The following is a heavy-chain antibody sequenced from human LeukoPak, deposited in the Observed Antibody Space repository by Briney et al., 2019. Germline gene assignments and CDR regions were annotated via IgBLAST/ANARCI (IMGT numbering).Heavy chain of an antibody. Sequence: GGSLRLSCAASGFAFNNAWMSWVRQAPGKGLEWVGRIKSKTNGGTTDYAAPVKGRFTISRDDSKNMLFLQMNTLKTEDTAVYYCTSGDRVNSSWGKGTLVTVSS. J-gene: IGHJ4*02. CDR2: IKSKTNGGTT. D-gene: IGHD2-15*01. CDR1: GFAFNNAW. CDR3: TSGDRVNSS. V-gene: IGHV3-15*01.